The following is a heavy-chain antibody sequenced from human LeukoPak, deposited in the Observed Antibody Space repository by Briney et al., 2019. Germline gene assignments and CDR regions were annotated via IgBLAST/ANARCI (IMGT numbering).Heavy chain of an antibody. CDR3: AKSHSSYDPKPPYDY. CDR1: GFTFSSYA. Sequence: GGSLRLSCAASGFTFSSYAMSWVRQAPGKGLEWVSAISGSGGSTYYADSVKGRFTISRDNPKNTLYLQMNSLRAEDTAVYYCAKSHSSYDPKPPYDYWGQGTLVTVSS. CDR2: ISGSGGST. J-gene: IGHJ4*02. D-gene: IGHD5-12*01. V-gene: IGHV3-23*01.